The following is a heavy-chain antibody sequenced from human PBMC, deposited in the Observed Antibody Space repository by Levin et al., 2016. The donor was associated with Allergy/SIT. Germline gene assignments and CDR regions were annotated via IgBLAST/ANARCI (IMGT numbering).Heavy chain of an antibody. J-gene: IGHJ4*02. D-gene: IGHD2-15*01. CDR2: ISGRGGYI. CDR3: ARDHCGGGNCFQHLFDY. Sequence: GESLKISCAASGFTFSTYYMNWVRQVPGKGLRWVSSISGRGGYIYYADSVKGRFTISRDNAKNSLYLQMNSLRAEDTAVYFCARDHCGGGNCFQHLFDYWGQGALVTVSS. V-gene: IGHV3-21*01. CDR1: GFTFSTYY.